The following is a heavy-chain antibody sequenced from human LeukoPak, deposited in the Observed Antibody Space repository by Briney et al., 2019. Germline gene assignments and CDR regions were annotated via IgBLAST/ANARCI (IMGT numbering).Heavy chain of an antibody. Sequence: ASVKVSCKASGYTFISYGISWVRQAPGQGLEWMGWISVYNGNTNYAQKLQGRVTMTTDTSTSTAYMEVRSLRSDDTAVYYCARDPSNSSGWKTWFDSWGQGALVTVTS. CDR1: GYTFISYG. CDR2: ISVYNGNT. J-gene: IGHJ5*01. D-gene: IGHD6-19*01. V-gene: IGHV1-18*01. CDR3: ARDPSNSSGWKTWFDS.